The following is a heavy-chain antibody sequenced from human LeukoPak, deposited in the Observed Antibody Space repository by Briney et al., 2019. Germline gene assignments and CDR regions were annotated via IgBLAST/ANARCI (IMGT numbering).Heavy chain of an antibody. Sequence: GGSLRLSCAASGFTFSSYGMTWVRQAPGKGLEWVSYISSSSSTIYYADSVKGRFTISRDNAKNSLYLQLNSLRAEDTAVYYCARVGQTYYYGSGSYAFDIWGQGTMVTVSS. J-gene: IGHJ3*02. CDR1: GFTFSSYG. CDR2: ISSSSSTI. D-gene: IGHD3-10*01. CDR3: ARVGQTYYYGSGSYAFDI. V-gene: IGHV3-48*01.